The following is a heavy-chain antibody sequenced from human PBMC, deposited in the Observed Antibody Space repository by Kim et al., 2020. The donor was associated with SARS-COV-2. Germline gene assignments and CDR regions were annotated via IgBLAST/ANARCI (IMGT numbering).Heavy chain of an antibody. D-gene: IGHD2-2*01. J-gene: IGHJ6*04. CDR1: GGSISSGGYS. Sequence: SETLSLTCAVSGGSISSGGYSWSWIRQPPGKGLEWIGYIYHSGSTYYNPSLKSRVTISVDRSKNQFSLKLSSVTAADTAVYYCARARYCSSTSCKQSLGMDVWGKGTTVTVSS. V-gene: IGHV4-30-2*01. CDR2: IYHSGST. CDR3: ARARYCSSTSCKQSLGMDV.